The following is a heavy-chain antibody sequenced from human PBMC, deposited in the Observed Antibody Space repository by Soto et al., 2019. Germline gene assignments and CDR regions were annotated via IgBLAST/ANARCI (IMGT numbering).Heavy chain of an antibody. J-gene: IGHJ4*02. CDR2: VYMSGST. Sequence: SEILSLTCIVSGDSMTEYYWSWLRQPAGKGLEWIGRVYMSGSTNYNPSLKSRVTMSIDTSNNHFSLDLKSVTAADTAVYYCARTVGAAYYFDFWGQGALVTVSS. CDR3: ARTVGAAYYFDF. CDR1: GDSMTEYY. D-gene: IGHD1-26*01. V-gene: IGHV4-4*07.